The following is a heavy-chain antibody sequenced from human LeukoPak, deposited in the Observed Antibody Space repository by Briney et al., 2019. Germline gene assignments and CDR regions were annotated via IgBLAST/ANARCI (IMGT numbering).Heavy chain of an antibody. D-gene: IGHD2/OR15-2a*01. V-gene: IGHV4-59*01. Sequence: SETLSLTCTVSGGSISSYYWSWIRQPAGKGLEGIGYIYYSGSTNYNPSLKSRVTISVDTSKNQFSLKLSSVTAADTAVYYCARADFLLSYFDYWGQGTLVTVSS. J-gene: IGHJ4*02. CDR3: ARADFLLSYFDY. CDR2: IYYSGST. CDR1: GGSISSYY.